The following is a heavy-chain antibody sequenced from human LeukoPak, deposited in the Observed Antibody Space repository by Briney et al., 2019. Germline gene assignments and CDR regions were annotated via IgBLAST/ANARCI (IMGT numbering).Heavy chain of an antibody. V-gene: IGHV3-21*01. D-gene: IGHD5-24*01. Sequence: PGGSLRLSCSAYVFTVSSNYMSWVRQAPGKGLEWVSCISTSSSYIYYADSVKGRFTISRDNAKNSLYLQMNSLRAEDTAVYYCARVGEKAFHLWPEIDYWGQGTLVTVSS. J-gene: IGHJ4*02. CDR1: VFTVSSNY. CDR2: ISTSSSYI. CDR3: ARVGEKAFHLWPEIDY.